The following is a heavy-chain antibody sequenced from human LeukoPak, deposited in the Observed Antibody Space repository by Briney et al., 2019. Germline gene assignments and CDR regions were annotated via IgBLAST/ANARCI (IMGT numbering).Heavy chain of an antibody. CDR3: ATEAPLGGMDV. Sequence: GRSLRLSCEASGLSFSNTGMHWVRQVPGKGLEWVAVIWNDGTKEFYGDSVKGRFTISRDNSKNTLHPQMNSLRDEDTAVYYCATEAPLGGMDVWGQGTTVTVSS. V-gene: IGHV3-33*03. D-gene: IGHD7-27*01. CDR1: GLSFSNTG. J-gene: IGHJ6*02. CDR2: IWNDGTKE.